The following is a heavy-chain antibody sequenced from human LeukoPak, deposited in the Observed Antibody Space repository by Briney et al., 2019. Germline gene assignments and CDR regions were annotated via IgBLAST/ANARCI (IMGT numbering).Heavy chain of an antibody. D-gene: IGHD6-25*01. CDR2: INSDGSST. Sequence: GGSLRLSCAASGFTFSSYWMHWVRQAPGEGLVWVSRINSDGSSTSYADSVKGRFTISRDNAKNTLYMQMNSLRAEDTAVYYCARTSRRRGSGYYYGMDVWGQGTTVTVSS. CDR1: GFTFSSYW. J-gene: IGHJ6*02. CDR3: ARTSRRRGSGYYYGMDV. V-gene: IGHV3-74*01.